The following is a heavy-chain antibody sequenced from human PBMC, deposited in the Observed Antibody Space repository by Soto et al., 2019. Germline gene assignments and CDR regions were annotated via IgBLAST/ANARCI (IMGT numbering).Heavy chain of an antibody. D-gene: IGHD4-17*01. CDR1: GGTFSSYT. CDR2: IIPILGIA. V-gene: IGHV1-69*04. Sequence: SVKVSCKASGGTFSSYTISWVRQAPGQGLEWMGRIIPILGIANYAQKFQGRVTITADKSTSTAYMELSSLRSEDTAVYYCARDDDYEGYYYYGMDVWGQGTTVTVSS. CDR3: ARDDDYEGYYYYGMDV. J-gene: IGHJ6*02.